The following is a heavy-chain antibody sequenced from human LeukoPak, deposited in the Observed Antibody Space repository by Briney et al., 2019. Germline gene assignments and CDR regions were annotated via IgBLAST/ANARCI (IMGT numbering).Heavy chain of an antibody. J-gene: IGHJ6*04. CDR1: GYTFTDYY. D-gene: IGHD1-7*01. V-gene: IGHV1-2*02. CDR2: ITPNSAGT. CDR3: AILASGLNF. Sequence: ASVKVSCKASGYTFTDYYIHWVRQAPGQGLEWMAWITPNSAGTNSSRKFQDRVTLTRDTSISTAYMELTGLTSDDTAVYYCAILASGLNFWGKGTTVTVSS.